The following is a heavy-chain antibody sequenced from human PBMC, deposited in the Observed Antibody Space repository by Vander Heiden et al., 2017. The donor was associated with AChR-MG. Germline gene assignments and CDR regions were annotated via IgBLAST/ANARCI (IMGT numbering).Heavy chain of an antibody. V-gene: IGHV4-31*03. CDR1: GGSISRGGYY. J-gene: IGHJ6*03. CDR2: IYYSGRT. Sequence: QVQLQESGPGLVKPSQPLSLTCTVPGGSISRGGYYWSWIRQHPGKGLEWIGYIYYSGRTYYNPSRKSRVTISVDTSKNQVSLKLSSVTAADTAVYYCARAGRPYYYYYYMDVWGKGTTVTVSS. CDR3: ARAGRPYYYYYYMDV.